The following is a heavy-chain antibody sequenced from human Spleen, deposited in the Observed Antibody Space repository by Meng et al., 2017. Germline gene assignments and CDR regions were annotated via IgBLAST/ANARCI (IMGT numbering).Heavy chain of an antibody. CDR3: ASYVSGTYRFDP. Sequence: QLQLHESVSGLVKPSQTMSLTGAVSGGSISSGTYSWSWIRQPPGQGLEWIGYIYHSGSTFYNPSLKSRVTMSVDRSKTQSSLNLSSVTAADTAVYYCASYVSGTYRFDPWGQGTLVTVSS. CDR2: IYHSGST. D-gene: IGHD3-10*01. V-gene: IGHV4-30-2*01. J-gene: IGHJ5*02. CDR1: GGSISSGTYS.